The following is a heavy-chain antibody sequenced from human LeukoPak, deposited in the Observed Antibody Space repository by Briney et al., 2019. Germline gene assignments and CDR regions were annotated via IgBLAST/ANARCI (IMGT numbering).Heavy chain of an antibody. J-gene: IGHJ6*02. D-gene: IGHD5-18*01. CDR3: ARGPPQGYSYGLGNYYGMDV. Sequence: PSETLSLTCTVSGGSISSGGYYWSWIRQHPGRGLEWIGYIYYSGSTYYNPSLKSRVTISVDTSKNQFSLKLSSVTAADTAVYYCARGPPQGYSYGLGNYYGMDVWGQGTTVTVSS. CDR1: GGSISSGGYY. V-gene: IGHV4-31*03. CDR2: IYYSGST.